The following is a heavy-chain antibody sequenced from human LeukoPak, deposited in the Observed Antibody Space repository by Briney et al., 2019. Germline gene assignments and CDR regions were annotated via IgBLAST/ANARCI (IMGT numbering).Heavy chain of an antibody. CDR1: GHTSTTYA. V-gene: IGHV1-3*01. D-gene: IGHD3-3*01. CDR2: INAGNGNI. CDR3: AREKGHYDFWSGYFVDV. Sequence: ASVKVSCTASGHTSTTYAIHWVRQAPGQGLEWMGWINAGNGNIKYSQKFQGRVTMTADTSTSTAYMELRSLRSDDTAVYYCAREKGHYDFWSGYFVDVWGQGTTVTVSS. J-gene: IGHJ6*02.